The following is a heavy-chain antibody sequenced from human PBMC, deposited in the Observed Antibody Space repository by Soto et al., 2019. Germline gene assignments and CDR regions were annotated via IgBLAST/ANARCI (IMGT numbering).Heavy chain of an antibody. CDR3: AKDRRAGGNYGFYSDF. CDR2: SSATGAGT. D-gene: IGHD1-7*01. CDR1: GFTFSSYG. J-gene: IGHJ4*02. Sequence: PGGSLRLSCAASGFTFSSYGMTWVRQAPGKGLEWVSFSSATGAGTYYADSVKGRFTISRDSSKNTLYLQMTSLRADETAVYYCAKDRRAGGNYGFYSDFWGQGALVTVSS. V-gene: IGHV3-23*01.